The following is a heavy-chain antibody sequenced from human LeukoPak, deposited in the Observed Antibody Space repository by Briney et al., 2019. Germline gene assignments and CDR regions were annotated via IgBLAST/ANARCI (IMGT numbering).Heavy chain of an antibody. CDR2: IYSGGDT. Sequence: GGTLSLSCAASGFTVSNSFMTWVRQAPGKGLEWVAVIYSGGDTYYTDSVKGRFTISRDSTKNTLFLQMNSLRADDTAVYYCAKTGGPWDWGQGTLVTVSS. D-gene: IGHD1-1*01. CDR1: GFTVSNSF. J-gene: IGHJ4*02. CDR3: AKTGGPWD. V-gene: IGHV3-53*01.